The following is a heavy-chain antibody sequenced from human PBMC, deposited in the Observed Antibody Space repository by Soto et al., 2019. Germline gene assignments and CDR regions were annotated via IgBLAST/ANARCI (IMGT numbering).Heavy chain of an antibody. D-gene: IGHD3-10*01. CDR1: GYSFTDYH. V-gene: IGHV1-2*04. J-gene: IGHJ6*02. CDR3: ARGDSTDCYNGLCSFVSNHEMDV. Sequence: ASVKVSCKASGYSFTDYHIHWVRQAPGQGLEWLGRINPKSGGTSTAQKFQGWVTMTTDTSISTASMELTRLPSDDTAIYYCARGDSTDCYNGLCSFVSNHEMDVWG. CDR2: INPKSGGT.